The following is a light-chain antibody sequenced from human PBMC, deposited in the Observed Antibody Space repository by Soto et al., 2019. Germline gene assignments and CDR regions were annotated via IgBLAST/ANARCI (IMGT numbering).Light chain of an antibody. CDR1: RSVGGIAYNS. V-gene: IGLV2-8*01. CDR2: EVS. J-gene: IGLJ2*01. Sequence: LTQPHSVSESPGKTVIISCTRSVGGIAYNSVQWYQQHPGKAPKLMIYEVSKRPSGVPDRFSGSKSGNTASLTVSGLQAEDEADYYCSSYAGSNNLVFGGGTKLTVL. CDR3: SSYAGSNNLV.